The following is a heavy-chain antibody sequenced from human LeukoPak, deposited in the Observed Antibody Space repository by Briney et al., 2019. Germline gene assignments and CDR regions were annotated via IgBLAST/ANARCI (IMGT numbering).Heavy chain of an antibody. CDR2: MNPNSGNT. J-gene: IGHJ6*03. V-gene: IGHV1-8*03. D-gene: IGHD3-3*01. CDR3: ARWGNSSTTTRYFGVVSNYYYYMDV. Sequence: ASVKVSCKASGYTFTSYGISWVRQATGQALEWMEWMNPNSGNTGYAQKFQGRVTITRNTSISTAYMELSSLRSEDTAVYYCARWGNSSTTTRYFGVVSNYYYYMDVWGKGTTVTVSS. CDR1: GYTFTSYG.